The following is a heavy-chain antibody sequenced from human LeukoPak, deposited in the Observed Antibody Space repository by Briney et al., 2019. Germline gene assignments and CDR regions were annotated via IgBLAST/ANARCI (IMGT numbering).Heavy chain of an antibody. J-gene: IGHJ5*02. CDR3: ARRDYDFWSGELNWFDP. V-gene: IGHV4-39*01. D-gene: IGHD3-3*01. Sequence: PSETLSLTCTVSGGSISSSSYYWGWIRQPPGKGLEWIGSIYYSGSTYYNPSLKSRVTISVDTSKNQFSLKLSSVTAADTAVYYCARRDYDFWSGELNWFDPWGQGTLVTVSS. CDR2: IYYSGST. CDR1: GGSISSSSYY.